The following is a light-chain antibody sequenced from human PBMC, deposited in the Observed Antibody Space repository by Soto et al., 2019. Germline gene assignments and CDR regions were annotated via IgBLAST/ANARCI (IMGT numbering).Light chain of an antibody. CDR2: DAS. CDR1: ETLSHF. CDR3: QKSYRTPLN. V-gene: IGKV1-39*01. Sequence: DIQMTHSPSLLSASVGDRVTITCRASETLSHFLNWYQQKPGKAPKLLIYDASSLQSGVPSRFSGSGSGAAFTLTISSLQPEDFAIYYCQKSYRTPLNFGGGTKVDIK. J-gene: IGKJ4*01.